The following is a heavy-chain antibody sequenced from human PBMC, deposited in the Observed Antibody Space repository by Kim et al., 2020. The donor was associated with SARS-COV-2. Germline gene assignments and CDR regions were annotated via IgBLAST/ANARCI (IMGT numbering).Heavy chain of an antibody. J-gene: IGHJ4*02. V-gene: IGHV3-15*05. CDR2: IKRKFEGETA. D-gene: IGHD1-26*01. CDR1: GLTFNNFW. Sequence: GGSLRLSCAASGLTFNNFWMSWVRQNPGRGLEWIGRIKRKFEGETADYAAPVKGRFTISRDDSKNTLYLQRNSLKTEDTAVYYCTVNGVGGTAHFDSWGQGTLVTVAS. CDR3: TVNGVGGTAHFDS.